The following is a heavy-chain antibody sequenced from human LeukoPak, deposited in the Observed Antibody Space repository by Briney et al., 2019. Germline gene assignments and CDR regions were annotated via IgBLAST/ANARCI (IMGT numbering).Heavy chain of an antibody. CDR3: ARDGVTSPLRFLEWLSDY. CDR1: GFTFSTYW. D-gene: IGHD3-3*01. V-gene: IGHV3-7*01. CDR2: IRADGGET. J-gene: IGHJ4*02. Sequence: GGSLRLSCAASGFTFSTYWMTWVRQAPGKGLEWVANIRADGGETFYLDSVKGRFTISRDNAKNSLYLQMNSLRAEDTAVYYCARDGVTSPLRFLEWLSDYWGQGTLVTVSS.